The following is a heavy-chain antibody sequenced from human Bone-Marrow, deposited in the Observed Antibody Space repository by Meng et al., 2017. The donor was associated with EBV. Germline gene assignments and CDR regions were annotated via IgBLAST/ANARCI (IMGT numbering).Heavy chain of an antibody. D-gene: IGHD3-10*01. Sequence: RLVRAGAEAKKPGSSVKVSCKASGGTFSSFAISWVRQAPAQGLEWMGGINPIFGTPNYAQMFQGRVTIAADKSATTAYMELSSLRSEDTAVYFCAGAAFGSGTYSEYYFDYWGQGTLVTVSS. J-gene: IGHJ4*02. V-gene: IGHV1-69*06. CDR3: AGAAFGSGTYSEYYFDY. CDR2: INPIFGTP. CDR1: GGTFSSFA.